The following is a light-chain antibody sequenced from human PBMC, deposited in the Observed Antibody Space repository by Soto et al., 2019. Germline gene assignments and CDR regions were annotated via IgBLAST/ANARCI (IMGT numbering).Light chain of an antibody. CDR1: SSDVGGYYS. V-gene: IGLV2-8*01. CDR3: SSYAGSNNLV. CDR2: EVN. Sequence: QSVLTQPPSASGSPGQSVTISCTGTSSDVGGYYSVSWYQQQPGQAPKLIIYEVNKRPSGVPDRFSDSKSDNTASLTVSGLQAEDEADYYCSSYAGSNNLVFGGGTKLTVL. J-gene: IGLJ2*01.